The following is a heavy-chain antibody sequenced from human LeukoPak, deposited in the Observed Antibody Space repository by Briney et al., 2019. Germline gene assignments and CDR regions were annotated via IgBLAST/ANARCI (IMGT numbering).Heavy chain of an antibody. V-gene: IGHV3-23*01. Sequence: GGSLRLSCAASGFTFSSYAMSWVRQAPGKGLEWVSAISGSGGSTYYADSVKGRFTISRDNSKNTLYLQMNSLRAEDTAVYYCAFGMIVVGPPATDDYWGQGTLVTVSS. D-gene: IGHD3-22*01. CDR2: ISGSGGST. J-gene: IGHJ4*02. CDR1: GFTFSSYA. CDR3: AFGMIVVGPPATDDY.